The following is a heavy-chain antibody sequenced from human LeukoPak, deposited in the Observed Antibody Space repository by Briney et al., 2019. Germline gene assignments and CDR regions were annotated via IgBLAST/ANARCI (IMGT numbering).Heavy chain of an antibody. Sequence: ASVKVTCKASGYTFTSYGISWVRQAPGQGLEWMGWISAYNGNTNYAQKLQGRVTMTTDTSTSTAYMELRSLRSDDTAVYYCARDRREYIAAAGPPDFDYWGQGTLVTVSS. CDR1: GYTFTSYG. V-gene: IGHV1-18*01. J-gene: IGHJ4*02. CDR3: ARDRREYIAAAGPPDFDY. D-gene: IGHD6-13*01. CDR2: ISAYNGNT.